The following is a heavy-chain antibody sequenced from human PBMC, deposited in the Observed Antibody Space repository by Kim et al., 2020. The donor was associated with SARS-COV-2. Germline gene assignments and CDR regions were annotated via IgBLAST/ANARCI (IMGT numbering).Heavy chain of an antibody. J-gene: IGHJ4*02. CDR2: IWYDGSDK. CDR1: GFSFSTYG. CDR3: ASKHGGAAAGPFDY. D-gene: IGHD6-13*01. Sequence: GGSLRLSCAASGFSFSTYGMHWVRQAPGKGLEWVAVIWYDGSDKYYADSVKGRFTISRDNSKNTLYLQMDSLRAEHTAVYYCASKHGGAAAGPFDYWGQGTLVSVSS. V-gene: IGHV3-33*01.